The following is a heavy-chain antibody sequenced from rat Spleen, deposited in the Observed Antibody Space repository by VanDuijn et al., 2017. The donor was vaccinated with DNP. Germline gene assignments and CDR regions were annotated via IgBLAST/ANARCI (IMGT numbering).Heavy chain of an antibody. Sequence: EVQLVESGGGLIQPGRSLKLSCAASGFTFSYYGMAWVRQAPKKGLEWVATIINDGSRTYYRDSVKGRFTISRDNGKSTLYLQMESLRSEDTATYYCTKDAFDYWGQGVMVTVSS. V-gene: IGHV5S10*01. CDR1: GFTFSYYG. CDR3: TKDAFDY. J-gene: IGHJ2*01. CDR2: IINDGSRT.